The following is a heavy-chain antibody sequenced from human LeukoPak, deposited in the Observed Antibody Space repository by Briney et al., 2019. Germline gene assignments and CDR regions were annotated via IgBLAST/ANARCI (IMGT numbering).Heavy chain of an antibody. CDR2: IYYSGST. V-gene: IGHV4-39*01. Sequence: SETLSLTCTVSGGSISSSSYYWGWIRQPPGKGLEWIGSIYYSGSTYYNPSLESRVTISVDTSKNQFSLKLSSVTAADTAVYYCAFGGGYSYGYCFDYWGQGTLVTVSS. D-gene: IGHD5-18*01. J-gene: IGHJ4*02. CDR1: GGSISSSSYY. CDR3: AFGGGYSYGYCFDY.